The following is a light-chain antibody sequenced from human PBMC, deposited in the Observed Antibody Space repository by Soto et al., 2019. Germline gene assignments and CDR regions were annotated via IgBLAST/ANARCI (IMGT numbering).Light chain of an antibody. CDR2: AAS. Sequence: EIVLTQSPGTLSLSPGERATLSCRASQSVSSSYLAWYQQKPGQAPRLLIYAASSRATGIPDRFSGSGSGIDFTLTISRLEPEDFAVYYCQQYGSSYTFGQGTKLEIK. CDR1: QSVSSSY. CDR3: QQYGSSYT. J-gene: IGKJ2*01. V-gene: IGKV3-20*01.